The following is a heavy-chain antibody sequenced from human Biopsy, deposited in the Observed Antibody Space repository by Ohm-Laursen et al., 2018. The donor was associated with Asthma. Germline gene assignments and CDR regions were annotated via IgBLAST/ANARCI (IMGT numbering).Heavy chain of an antibody. D-gene: IGHD3-22*01. V-gene: IGHV3-53*01. Sequence: SLRLSCSATGFAVSRDHMFWVRQAPGKGLEWVSVIYSGGTSHTADSVRGRFTISRDYSKNTLYLQMHSLRAEDTAVYYCARGDSSNWSHYYFDYWGQGTLVTVSS. CDR3: ARGDSSNWSHYYFDY. CDR1: GFAVSRDH. CDR2: IYSGGTS. J-gene: IGHJ4*02.